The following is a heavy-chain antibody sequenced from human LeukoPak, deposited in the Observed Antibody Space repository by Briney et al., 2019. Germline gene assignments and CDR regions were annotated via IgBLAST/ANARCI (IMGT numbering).Heavy chain of an antibody. CDR1: GGSISSSSYY. J-gene: IGHJ5*02. V-gene: IGHV4-39*07. Sequence: PSETLSLTCTVSGGSISSSSYYWSWIRQPPGKGLEWIGEINHSGSTNYNPSLKSRVTISVDTSKNQFSLKLSPVTAADTAVYYCVNGDYGKGGFDPWGQGTLVTVSS. CDR2: INHSGST. CDR3: VNGDYGKGGFDP. D-gene: IGHD4-17*01.